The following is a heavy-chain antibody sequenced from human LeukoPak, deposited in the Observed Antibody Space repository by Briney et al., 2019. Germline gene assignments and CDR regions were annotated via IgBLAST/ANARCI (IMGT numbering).Heavy chain of an antibody. Sequence: GGSLRLSCAASGFTFSNYGMNWVRQAPGKGLEWVSGITSSGGKTFHADCVKGRFTISRDNSKNTLYLQMNSLRAEDTAVYYCVPRPGPGFDYWGQGTLVTVSS. D-gene: IGHD1-14*01. J-gene: IGHJ4*02. CDR1: GFTFSNYG. CDR2: ITSSGGKT. V-gene: IGHV3-23*01. CDR3: VPRPGPGFDY.